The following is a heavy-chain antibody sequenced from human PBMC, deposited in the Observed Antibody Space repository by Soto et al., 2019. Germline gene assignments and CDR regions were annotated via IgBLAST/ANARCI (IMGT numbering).Heavy chain of an antibody. D-gene: IGHD5-18*01. J-gene: IGHJ4*02. Sequence: GPLRLSCAASGFTFSSYAMSWVRQAPGKGLEWVSTISGSDGRTYSTDSVKGRFTISRDNSRNTAYLQMNSLRVEDTAVYYCAKGVSQYTPLALFDYWGRGTLVTVSS. V-gene: IGHV3-23*01. CDR3: AKGVSQYTPLALFDY. CDR2: ISGSDGRT. CDR1: GFTFSSYA.